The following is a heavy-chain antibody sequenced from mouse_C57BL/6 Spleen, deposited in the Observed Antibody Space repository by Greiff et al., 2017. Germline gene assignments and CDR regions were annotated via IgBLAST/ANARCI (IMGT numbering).Heavy chain of an antibody. CDR2: IDPEDGDT. CDR3: TGDYYGSSYYYYAMDY. CDR1: GFNIKDYY. J-gene: IGHJ4*01. D-gene: IGHD1-1*01. Sequence: VQLQQSGAELVRPGASVKLSCTASGFNIKDYYMHWVKQRPEQGLEWIGRIDPEDGDTEYAPKFQGKATMTADTSSNTAYLQLSSLTSEDPAVDYCTGDYYGSSYYYYAMDYWGQGTSVTVSS. V-gene: IGHV14-1*01.